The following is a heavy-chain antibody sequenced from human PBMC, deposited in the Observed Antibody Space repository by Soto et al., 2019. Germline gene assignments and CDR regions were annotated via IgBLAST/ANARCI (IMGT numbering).Heavy chain of an antibody. CDR2: IYYSGST. Sequence: SETLPLTCPVSACSSSSSSYCWGWNSQPPGKGLEWIGSIYYSGSTYYNPSLKSRVTISVDTSKNQFALKLSSVTAADTAVYYCARGPSGDPLWRYYYYGMAVWGQGTTVTVSS. V-gene: IGHV4-39*01. CDR3: ARGPSGDPLWRYYYYGMAV. D-gene: IGHD2-21*01. CDR1: ACSSSSSSYC. J-gene: IGHJ6*02.